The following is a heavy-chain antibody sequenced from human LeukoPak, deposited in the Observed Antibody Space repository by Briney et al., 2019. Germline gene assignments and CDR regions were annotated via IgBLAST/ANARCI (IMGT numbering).Heavy chain of an antibody. Sequence: SETLSLTCTVSGDSISNYYWSWIRQPPVKGLEWIGYIYHSGSTYFNPSPKSRVTISIDMSKNQLSLKLSSVTAADTAVYYCARMFGVVIMGTGYFDYWGQGILVTVSS. D-gene: IGHD3-3*01. V-gene: IGHV4-59*12. CDR1: GDSISNYY. J-gene: IGHJ4*02. CDR2: IYHSGST. CDR3: ARMFGVVIMGTGYFDY.